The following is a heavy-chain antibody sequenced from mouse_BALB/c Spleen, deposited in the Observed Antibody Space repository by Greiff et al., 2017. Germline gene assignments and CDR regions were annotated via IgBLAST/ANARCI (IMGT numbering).Heavy chain of an antibody. Sequence: EVKLVESGGGLVKPGGSLKLSCAASGFTFSSYAMSWVRQTPEKRLEWVASISSGGSTYYPDSVKGRFTISRDNARNILYLQMSSLRSEDTAMYYCARGAITTATNWYFDVWGAGTTVTVSS. D-gene: IGHD1-2*01. J-gene: IGHJ1*01. CDR3: ARGAITTATNWYFDV. CDR2: ISSGGST. V-gene: IGHV5-6-5*01. CDR1: GFTFSSYA.